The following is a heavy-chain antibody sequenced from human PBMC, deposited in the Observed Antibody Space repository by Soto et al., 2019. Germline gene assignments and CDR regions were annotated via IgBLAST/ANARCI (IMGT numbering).Heavy chain of an antibody. Sequence: GGSLRLSFAASGFTFSSYAMGWVCQAHGRGLEWVSSISVSGGRTYYADSVKGRFTISRDNSKNTLYLQMNSLRAEDTAVYYCAKEVGGYQLIDYYYYGLDVWGQGTTVTVS. CDR3: AKEVGGYQLIDYYYYGLDV. CDR2: ISVSGGRT. V-gene: IGHV3-23*01. CDR1: GFTFSSYA. J-gene: IGHJ6*02. D-gene: IGHD2-2*01.